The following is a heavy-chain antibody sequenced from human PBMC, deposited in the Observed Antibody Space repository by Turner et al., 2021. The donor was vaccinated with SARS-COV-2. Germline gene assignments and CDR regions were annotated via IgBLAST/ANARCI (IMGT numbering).Heavy chain of an antibody. CDR2: IIPILGIA. V-gene: IGHV1-69*04. Sequence: QVQLVQSGAEVKKPGSSVKVSCKASGGTFSSYAISWVRQAPGQGLEWMGRIIPILGIANYAQKFQGRVTITADKSTSTAYMELSSLRSEDTAVYYCARGKNYYGSGSYYPTHYYYGMDVWGQGTTVTVSS. CDR3: ARGKNYYGSGSYYPTHYYYGMDV. J-gene: IGHJ6*02. CDR1: GGTFSSYA. D-gene: IGHD3-10*01.